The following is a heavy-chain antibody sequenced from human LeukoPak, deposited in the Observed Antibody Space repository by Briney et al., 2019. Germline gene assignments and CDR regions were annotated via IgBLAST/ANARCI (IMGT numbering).Heavy chain of an antibody. Sequence: ASVKASSKASGYTFTGYYMHWVRQAPGQGLEGRGWINPNSGGTNYAQKFQGRVTMTRDTSISTAYMELSRLRSDDTAVYYCARGGIGYSYGYVDYWGQGTLVTVSS. D-gene: IGHD5-18*01. CDR1: GYTFTGYY. J-gene: IGHJ4*02. CDR2: INPNSGGT. V-gene: IGHV1-2*02. CDR3: ARGGIGYSYGYVDY.